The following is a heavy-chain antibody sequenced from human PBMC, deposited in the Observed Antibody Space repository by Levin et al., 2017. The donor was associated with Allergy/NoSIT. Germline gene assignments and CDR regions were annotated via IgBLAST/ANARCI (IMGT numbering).Heavy chain of an antibody. CDR2: ISGNGDYI. CDR3: ARIKFGANGMDV. J-gene: IGHJ6*02. V-gene: IGHV3-21*01. CDR1: GFTFSTYS. Sequence: GGSLRLSCAASGFTFSTYSMNWVRQAPGKGLEWVSSISGNGDYIFYADSLKGRFTFSRDNAKNSLNLQMNSLRAEDTAVYYCARIKFGANGMDVWGQGTTVTVSS. D-gene: IGHD3-10*01.